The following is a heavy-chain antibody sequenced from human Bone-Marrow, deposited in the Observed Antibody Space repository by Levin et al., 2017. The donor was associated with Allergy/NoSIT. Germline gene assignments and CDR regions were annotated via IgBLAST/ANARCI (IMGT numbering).Heavy chain of an antibody. V-gene: IGHV3-21*06. CDR3: ARGLKILTTGSLYHNAMDA. CDR2: ISRRSSYI. Sequence: GGSLRLSCAASTFVFSDFSMNWVRQAPGKGLEWVASISRRSSYIYYADSVKGRFTISRDNAKNSVSLQMNSLRAEDTAVYYCARGLKILTTGSLYHNAMDAWGQGTTVSVSS. CDR1: TFVFSDFS. J-gene: IGHJ6*02. D-gene: IGHD3-9*01.